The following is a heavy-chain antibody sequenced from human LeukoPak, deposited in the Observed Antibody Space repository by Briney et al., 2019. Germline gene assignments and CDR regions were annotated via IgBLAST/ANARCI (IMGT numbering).Heavy chain of an antibody. CDR3: ARDPTYYYDSSGPSSVRWFDP. D-gene: IGHD3-22*01. CDR1: GYTFTSYG. Sequence: ASVKVSCKASGYTFTSYGIGWVRQAPGQGLEWMGWISAYNGNTNYAQKLQGRVTMTTDTSTSTAYMELRGLRSDDTAVYYCARDPTYYYDSSGPSSVRWFDPWGQGTLVTVSS. V-gene: IGHV1-18*01. CDR2: ISAYNGNT. J-gene: IGHJ5*02.